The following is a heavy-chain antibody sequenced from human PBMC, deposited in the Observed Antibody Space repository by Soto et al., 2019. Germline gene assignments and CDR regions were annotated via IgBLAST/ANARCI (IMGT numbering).Heavy chain of an antibody. CDR1: GGTFSSYA. J-gene: IGHJ4*02. V-gene: IGHV1-69*13. CDR3: ARAVAGYDFWSGYYLL. D-gene: IGHD3-3*01. Sequence: GASVKVSCKASGGTFSSYAISWVRQAPGQGLEWMGGIIPIFGTANYAQKFQGRVTITADESTSTAYMELSSLRSEDTAVYYCARAVAGYDFWSGYYLLWGQGTLVTVSS. CDR2: IIPIFGTA.